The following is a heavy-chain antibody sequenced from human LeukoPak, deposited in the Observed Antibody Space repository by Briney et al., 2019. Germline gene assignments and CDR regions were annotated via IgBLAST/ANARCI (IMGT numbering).Heavy chain of an antibody. V-gene: IGHV3-23*01. D-gene: IGHD5-18*01. CDR1: GFTVSSNY. J-gene: IGHJ4*02. Sequence: GGSLRLSCAASGFTVSSNYMSWVRQAPGKGLEWVSTISGSGDSTYYADSVKGRFTISRDNSESTLYVHMSSLRAEDTAVYYCAKQRGYTYGYPFDSWGQGTLVTVSS. CDR2: ISGSGDST. CDR3: AKQRGYTYGYPFDS.